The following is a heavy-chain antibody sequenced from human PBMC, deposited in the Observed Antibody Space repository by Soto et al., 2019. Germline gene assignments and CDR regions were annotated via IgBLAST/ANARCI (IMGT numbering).Heavy chain of an antibody. V-gene: IGHV3-23*04. CDR1: GFTFSSYT. CDR3: AKDRGGFANGWEYFDF. Sequence: DVQLVESGGGFVQPGGSLRVSCAASGFTFSSYTMGWVRQAPGQGLEWVSSVSGRGANTYYADSVKGRFTISRDNSKNTLYLQMNNLRGEDRAVDYCAKDRGGFANGWEYFDFWGQGTLVIVSS. CDR2: VSGRGANT. J-gene: IGHJ4*02. D-gene: IGHD6-19*01.